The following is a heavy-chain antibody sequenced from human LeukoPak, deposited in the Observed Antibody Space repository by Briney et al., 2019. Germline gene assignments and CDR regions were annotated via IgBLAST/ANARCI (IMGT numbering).Heavy chain of an antibody. CDR3: ARSKDSSWPYYYYYYMDV. D-gene: IGHD6-13*01. Sequence: ASVKVSXKASGYTFTSYYMHWVRQAPGQGLEWMGIINPSGGSTSYAQKFQGRVTMTRDTSTSIVYMELSSLRSEDTAVYYCARSKDSSWPYYYYYYMDVWGKGTTVTVSS. CDR2: INPSGGST. CDR1: GYTFTSYY. J-gene: IGHJ6*03. V-gene: IGHV1-46*01.